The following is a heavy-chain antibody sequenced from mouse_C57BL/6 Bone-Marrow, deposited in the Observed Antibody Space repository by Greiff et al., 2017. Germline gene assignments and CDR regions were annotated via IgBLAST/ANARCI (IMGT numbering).Heavy chain of an antibody. CDR1: GYTFTSYW. D-gene: IGHD1-1*01. CDR2: IYPGSGST. J-gene: IGHJ2*01. V-gene: IGHV1-55*01. CDR3: ARRVFITTVVATPLSNYFDY. Sequence: VQLQQPGAELVKPGASVKMSCKASGYTFTSYWITWVKQRPGQGLEWIGDIYPGSGSTNYNEKFKSKATLTVDTSSSTAYMQLSSLTSEDSAVYYCARRVFITTVVATPLSNYFDYWGQGTTLTVSS.